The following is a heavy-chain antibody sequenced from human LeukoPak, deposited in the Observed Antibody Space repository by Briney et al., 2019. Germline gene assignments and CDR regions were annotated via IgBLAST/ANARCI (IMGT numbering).Heavy chain of an antibody. CDR2: ISDSGEDT. CDR1: GFTFSSYA. D-gene: IGHD2-8*01. J-gene: IGHJ4*02. Sequence: PGGPLRLSCAGSGFTFSSYAMSWVRRAPGQGREWVSVISDSGEDTSYADSVRGRCTITRDTSRNTLYLQMISRRPEDTAVYYCAKDTSIGKYCTNGVCSPFDYWGQGTLVTVSS. CDR3: AKDTSIGKYCTNGVCSPFDY. V-gene: IGHV3-23*01.